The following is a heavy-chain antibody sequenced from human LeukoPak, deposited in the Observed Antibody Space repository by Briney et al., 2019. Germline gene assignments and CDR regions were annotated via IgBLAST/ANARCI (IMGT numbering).Heavy chain of an antibody. Sequence: PGGSLRLSCAASGFTFSSYAMNWVRQDPGKGLEWVSGISASGGTTHYADSMKGRFTISRDNSKGTLFLQLNSLRAEDTAVYYCAKASSYGSMSYDFDSWGQGTLVTVSS. D-gene: IGHD3-10*01. V-gene: IGHV3-23*01. CDR1: GFTFSSYA. CDR2: ISASGGTT. CDR3: AKASSYGSMSYDFDS. J-gene: IGHJ4*02.